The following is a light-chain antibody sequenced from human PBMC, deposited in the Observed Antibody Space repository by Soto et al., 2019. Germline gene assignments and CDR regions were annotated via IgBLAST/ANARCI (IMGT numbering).Light chain of an antibody. CDR2: AAS. Sequence: IQLTQSPSSLSASVGDRVTITCRASQGISSYLAWYQQKPGKAPKLLIYAASTLQSGVPSRFSGSGSGTEFTLTISSLQSEDFAVYYCQQYDDWPSFGQGTKVDIK. V-gene: IGKV1-9*01. CDR3: QQYDDWPS. J-gene: IGKJ1*01. CDR1: QGISSY.